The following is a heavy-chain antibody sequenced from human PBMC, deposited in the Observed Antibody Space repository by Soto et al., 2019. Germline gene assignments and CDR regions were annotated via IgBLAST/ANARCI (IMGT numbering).Heavy chain of an antibody. D-gene: IGHD2-2*01. CDR3: ARVVPGAEAWFGP. J-gene: IGHJ5*02. V-gene: IGHV1-18*01. CDR1: GYTFSNYG. Sequence: QVQLVQSGGEVKRPGASVKVSCKTSGYTFSNYGITWVRQAPGQPLEWLGWISLYSDGTNYAQKFQGRVSMTTDTSTTTGYRELRSLGSDDTAVYYCARVVPGAEAWFGPWGQGTLVTVSS. CDR2: ISLYSDGT.